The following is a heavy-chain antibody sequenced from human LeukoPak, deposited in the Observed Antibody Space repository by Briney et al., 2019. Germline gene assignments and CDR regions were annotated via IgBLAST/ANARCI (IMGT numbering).Heavy chain of an antibody. J-gene: IGHJ6*03. CDR3: ARGRVSSSTWYSTYYYYFYMDV. D-gene: IGHD1-1*01. CDR2: VDHTGST. V-gene: IGHV4-59*01. CDR1: DDSITMYY. Sequence: SETLSLTCTVSDDSITMYYWTWIRQPPGKGLEWIGYVDHTGSTNFNPSLNGRVSISRDTSKNPFSLRLRSVTAADTAVYFCARGRVSSSTWYSTYYYYFYMDVWGKGTTVTVSS.